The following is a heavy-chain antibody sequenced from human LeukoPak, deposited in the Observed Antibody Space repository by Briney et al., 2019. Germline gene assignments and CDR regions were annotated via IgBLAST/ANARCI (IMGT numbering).Heavy chain of an antibody. CDR2: FYPANSDT. J-gene: IGHJ4*02. CDR3: ARRYDNTGYSDY. Sequence: LGESLKISCKGSGYTFTNYWIAWGRQMPGKGLEWVGIFYPANSDTRYSPSFQGQVTMSADKSISTAYLQWSSLKASDTAMYYCARRYDNTGYSDYWGQGTLVTVS. V-gene: IGHV5-51*01. D-gene: IGHD2-21*01. CDR1: GYTFTNYW.